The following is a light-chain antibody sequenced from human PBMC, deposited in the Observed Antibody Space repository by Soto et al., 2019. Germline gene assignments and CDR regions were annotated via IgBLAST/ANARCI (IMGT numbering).Light chain of an antibody. Sequence: IPMTQSPSSLSASVGTRVTITCLASQSISPYLSWYQQKPGKAPKLLIYATSSLQSGVPSRFSGSGSGTDFTLTISSLQPEDFATYYCQQSYSTPPGTLGQGTKVEI. V-gene: IGKV1-39*01. CDR2: ATS. J-gene: IGKJ1*01. CDR1: QSISPY. CDR3: QQSYSTPPGT.